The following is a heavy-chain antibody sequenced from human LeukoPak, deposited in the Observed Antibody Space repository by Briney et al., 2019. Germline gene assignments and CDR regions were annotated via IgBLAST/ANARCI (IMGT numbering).Heavy chain of an antibody. CDR1: GLTVSSNY. CDR2: IYSGGST. J-gene: IGHJ4*02. Sequence: GGSLRLSCAASGLTVSSNYMSWVRQAPGKGLEWVSVIYSGGSTYYADSVKGRFTISRDNSKNTLYLQMNSLRAEDTAVYYCARVWYSYGRGGYYFDYWGQGTLVTVSS. V-gene: IGHV3-53*01. CDR3: ARVWYSYGRGGYYFDY. D-gene: IGHD5-18*01.